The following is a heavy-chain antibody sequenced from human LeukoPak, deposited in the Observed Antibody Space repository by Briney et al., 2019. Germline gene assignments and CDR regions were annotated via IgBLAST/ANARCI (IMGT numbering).Heavy chain of an antibody. CDR2: INHSGST. V-gene: IGHV4-34*01. CDR1: GGSFSGYY. CDR3: ARSSGSYYP. Sequence: SETLSLTCAVYGGSFSGYYWSWIRQPPGKGLEWIGEINHSGSTNYNPSLKSRVTISVDTSKNQLSLKLSSVTAADTAVYYCARSSGSYYPWGQGTLVTVSS. D-gene: IGHD1-26*01. J-gene: IGHJ5*02.